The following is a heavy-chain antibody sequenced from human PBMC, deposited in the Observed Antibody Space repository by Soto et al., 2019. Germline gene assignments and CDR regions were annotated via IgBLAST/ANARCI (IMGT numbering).Heavy chain of an antibody. V-gene: IGHV4-61*01. Sequence: SETLSLTCTVSGGSVRSGSFYWNWIRQPPGKGPEWIGYIYYSGSTNYNPSLKSRVTISVDTSKNQFSLKLSSVTAADTAMYYCPRARGNRVGGDVFDMWGHGTMVIVSS. CDR3: PRARGNRVGGDVFDM. D-gene: IGHD1-26*01. CDR1: GGSVRSGSFY. J-gene: IGHJ3*02. CDR2: IYYSGST.